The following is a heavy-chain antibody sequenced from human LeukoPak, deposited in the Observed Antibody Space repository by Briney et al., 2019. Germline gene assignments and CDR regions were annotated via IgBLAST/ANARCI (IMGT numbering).Heavy chain of an antibody. V-gene: IGHV3-21*01. J-gene: IGHJ4*02. Sequence: GGSRRLSCAASGFTFSSYSMNWVRQAPGKGLEWVSSISLSSAYIYYADSVKGRITISRDNAKNSLYLQMNSLRAEDTAVYYCARENADSSSLDYWGQGTLVTVSS. CDR3: ARENADSSSLDY. D-gene: IGHD6-6*01. CDR1: GFTFSSYS. CDR2: ISLSSAYI.